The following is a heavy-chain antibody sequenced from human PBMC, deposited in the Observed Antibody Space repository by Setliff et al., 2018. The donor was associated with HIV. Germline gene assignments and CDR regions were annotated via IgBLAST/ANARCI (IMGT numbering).Heavy chain of an antibody. D-gene: IGHD6-6*01. CDR2: IIPIFGTA. V-gene: IGHV1-69*13. Sequence: SVKVSCKASGYAFASYGLNWVRQAPGQGLEWMGWIIPIFGTANYAQKFQGRVTITADESTSTAYMELSSLRSEDTAVYYCARVGSIAAQTTLYYYYGMDVWGQGTMVTVSS. CDR1: GYAFASYG. CDR3: ARVGSIAAQTTLYYYYGMDV. J-gene: IGHJ6*02.